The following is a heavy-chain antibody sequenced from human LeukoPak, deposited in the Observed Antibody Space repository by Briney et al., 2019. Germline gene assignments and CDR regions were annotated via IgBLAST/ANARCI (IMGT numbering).Heavy chain of an antibody. Sequence: PGGSLRLSCAASGFTFSDYYMSWIRQAPGKGLEWVSYISSSGSTIYYADSVKGRFTISRDNAKNSLYLQMNSLRAEDTAVYYCARARRMAAAGTWYVFPFDYWGQGTLVTVSS. D-gene: IGHD6-13*01. J-gene: IGHJ4*02. V-gene: IGHV3-11*04. CDR2: ISSSGSTI. CDR1: GFTFSDYY. CDR3: ARARRMAAAGTWYVFPFDY.